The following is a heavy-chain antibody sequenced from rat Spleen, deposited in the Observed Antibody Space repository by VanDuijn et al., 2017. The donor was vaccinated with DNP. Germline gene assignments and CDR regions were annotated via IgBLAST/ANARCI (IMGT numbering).Heavy chain of an antibody. CDR1: GFTFRDYN. V-gene: IGHV5-7*01. CDR2: ILYDGSNT. Sequence: EVQLVESGGDLVQPGRSLKVSCEVSGFTFRDYNMAWVRQAPKKGLEWVTTILYDGSNTYYRDSVKGRFIISRDNARGTLYLQMDSLRSEDTATYYCTRQSARYGLWGYFDYWGQGTLVTVSS. D-gene: IGHD1-6*01. CDR3: TRQSARYGLWGYFDY. J-gene: IGHJ3*01.